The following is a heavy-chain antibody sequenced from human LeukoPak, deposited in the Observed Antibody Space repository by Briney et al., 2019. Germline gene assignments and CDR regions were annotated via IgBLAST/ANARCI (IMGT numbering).Heavy chain of an antibody. J-gene: IGHJ4*02. CDR1: GYTFTSYD. D-gene: IGHD2-15*01. CDR3: ARAGGYCGRISCPYYFDY. CDR2: MNPNSGNT. Sequence: ASVKVSCKASGYTFTSYDINWVRQATGQGLEWMGWMNPNSGNTGYAQKFQGRVTMTRNTSISTAYMELSSLRSEDTAVYYCARAGGYCGRISCPYYFDYWGQGSLVASPQ. V-gene: IGHV1-8*01.